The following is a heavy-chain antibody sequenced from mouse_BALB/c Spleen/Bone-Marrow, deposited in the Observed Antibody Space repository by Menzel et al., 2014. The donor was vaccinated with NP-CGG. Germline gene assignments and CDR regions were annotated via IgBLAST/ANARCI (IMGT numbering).Heavy chain of an antibody. Sequence: LVESGPELVKPGASVRISCKASGYTFTSYYIHWVKQRPGQGLEWIGWIYPGNVNAKYNEKFKGKATLTADKSSGTAYMQLSSLTSEDSAVYFCARWGTTVVDAMDYWGQGTSVTVSS. J-gene: IGHJ4*01. D-gene: IGHD1-1*01. CDR2: IYPGNVNA. V-gene: IGHV1S56*01. CDR1: GYTFTSYY. CDR3: ARWGTTVVDAMDY.